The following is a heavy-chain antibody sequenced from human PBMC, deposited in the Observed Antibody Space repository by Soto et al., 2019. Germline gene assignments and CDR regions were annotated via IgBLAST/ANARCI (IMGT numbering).Heavy chain of an antibody. Sequence: EVQLLESGGGLVQPGGSLRLSCAASGFTFSSYAMSWVRQAPGKGLEWVSAISGSGGSTYYADSVKGRFTISRDNSKNTLYLQMTCMRAEDTAVYYCAKEERLDYDFWSGYYTGISFDYWGQGTLVTVSS. D-gene: IGHD3-3*01. CDR1: GFTFSSYA. CDR2: ISGSGGST. J-gene: IGHJ4*02. CDR3: AKEERLDYDFWSGYYTGISFDY. V-gene: IGHV3-23*01.